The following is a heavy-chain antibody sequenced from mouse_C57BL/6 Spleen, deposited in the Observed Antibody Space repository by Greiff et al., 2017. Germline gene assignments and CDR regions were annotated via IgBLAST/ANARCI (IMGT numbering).Heavy chain of an antibody. CDR1: GYTFTSYW. D-gene: IGHD2-1*01. V-gene: IGHV1-55*01. J-gene: IGHJ3*01. CDR3: AREEIYYGSWFAY. Sequence: QVQLKQPGAELVKPGASVKMSCKASGYTFTSYWITWVKQRPGQGLEWIGDIYPGSGSTNYNEKFKSKATLTVDTSSSTAYMQLSSLTSEDSAVYYCAREEIYYGSWFAYWGQGTLVTVSA. CDR2: IYPGSGST.